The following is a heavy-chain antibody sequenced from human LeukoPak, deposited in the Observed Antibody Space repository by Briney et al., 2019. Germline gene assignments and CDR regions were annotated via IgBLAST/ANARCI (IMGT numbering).Heavy chain of an antibody. Sequence: GGSLRLSCAASRFTFSTYSMNWVRQAPGKWLEWVSSISSSGSYIYSTDSLKGRFTISRDNAKNSLYLQMNSLRAEDTAVYYCASALTVTGTDWYFDLWGRGTLVTVSS. CDR2: ISSSGSYI. CDR3: ASALTVTGTDWYFDL. J-gene: IGHJ2*01. CDR1: RFTFSTYS. V-gene: IGHV3-21*01. D-gene: IGHD6-19*01.